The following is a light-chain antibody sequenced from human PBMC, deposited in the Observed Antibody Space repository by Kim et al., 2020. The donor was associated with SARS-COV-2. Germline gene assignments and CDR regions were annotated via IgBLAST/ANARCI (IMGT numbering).Light chain of an antibody. CDR1: NGITNS. CDR2: AAS. V-gene: IGKV1-27*01. J-gene: IGKJ1*01. CDR3: QKYNSAPWT. Sequence: VSVGDRVTITCRASNGITNSLAWYQQKPGKVPQLLIYAASALQSGVPSRFSGSGSGTDFTLTISSLQPQDVATYYCQKYNSAPWTFGQGTKVDIK.